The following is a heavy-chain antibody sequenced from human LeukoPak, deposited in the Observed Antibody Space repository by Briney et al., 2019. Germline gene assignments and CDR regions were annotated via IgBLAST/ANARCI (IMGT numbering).Heavy chain of an antibody. CDR2: IYYSGST. J-gene: IGHJ4*02. V-gene: IGHV4-39*07. CDR1: GGSISSGDYY. CDR3: ARQRGSYAFDS. D-gene: IGHD1-26*01. Sequence: SETLSLTCTVSGGSISSGDYYWSWIRQPPGQGLEWIGSIYYSGSTTYNPSLKSRVTISVDTSKNQFSLKVNSVTTADTAVYYCARQRGSYAFDSWGQGTLVTVSS.